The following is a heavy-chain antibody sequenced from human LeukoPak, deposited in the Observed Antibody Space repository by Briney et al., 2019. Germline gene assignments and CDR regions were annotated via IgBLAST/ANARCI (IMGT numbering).Heavy chain of an antibody. CDR3: ATLYCGGDCFTVSGWFDP. D-gene: IGHD2-21*02. J-gene: IGHJ5*02. CDR2: MSPNNGNT. V-gene: IGHV1-8*01. Sequence: ASVKVSCKTSGYTFTNYDINWVRQATGQGLEWLGWMSPNNGNTGYAQKFQGRVTMTEDTSTDTAYMELSSLRSEDTAVYYCATLYCGGDCFTVSGWFDPWGQGTLVTVSS. CDR1: GYTFTNYD.